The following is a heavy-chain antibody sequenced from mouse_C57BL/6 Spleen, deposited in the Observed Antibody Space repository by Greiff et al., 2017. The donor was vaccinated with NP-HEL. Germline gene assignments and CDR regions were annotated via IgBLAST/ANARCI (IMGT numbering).Heavy chain of an antibody. V-gene: IGHV1-7*01. CDR3: ARGTAQATSFDY. CDR2: INPSSGYT. J-gene: IGHJ2*01. D-gene: IGHD3-2*02. CDR1: GYTFTSYW. Sequence: VQRVESGAELAKPGASVKLSCKASGYTFTSYWMHWVKQRPGQGLEWIGYINPSSGYTKYNQKFKDKATLTADKSSSTAYMQLSSLTYEDSAVDYCARGTAQATSFDYWGQGTTLTVSS.